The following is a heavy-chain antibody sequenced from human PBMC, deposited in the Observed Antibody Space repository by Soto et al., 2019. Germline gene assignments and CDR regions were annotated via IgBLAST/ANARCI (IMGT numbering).Heavy chain of an antibody. CDR1: GGTFSSYA. J-gene: IGHJ6*02. CDR2: IIPIFGTA. Sequence: QVQLVQSGAEVKKPGSSVKVSCKASGGTFSSYAISWVRQAPGQGLEWMGGIIPIFGTANYAQKFQGRVTITADESTSTAYMELSSLRSEDTAVYYCARDEDIVATAAHYYCYGMDVWGQGTTVTVSS. CDR3: ARDEDIVATAAHYYCYGMDV. V-gene: IGHV1-69*12. D-gene: IGHD5-12*01.